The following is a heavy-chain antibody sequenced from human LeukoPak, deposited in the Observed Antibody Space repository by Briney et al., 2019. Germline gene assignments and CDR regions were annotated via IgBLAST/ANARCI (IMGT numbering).Heavy chain of an antibody. D-gene: IGHD3-9*01. J-gene: IGHJ4*02. Sequence: GRSLRLSCAASGFTFSGSAMRWVRQASGNGLEWVGRIRSKANSYATAYAASVKGRFTISRDDSKNTAYLQMNSLKTEDTAVYYCTSLNYDIVTGSFDYWGQGTLVTVSS. CDR2: IRSKANSYAT. CDR3: TSLNYDIVTGSFDY. CDR1: GFTFSGSA. V-gene: IGHV3-73*01.